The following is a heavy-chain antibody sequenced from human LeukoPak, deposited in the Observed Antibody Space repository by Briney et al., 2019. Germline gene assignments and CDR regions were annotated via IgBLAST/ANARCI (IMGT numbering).Heavy chain of an antibody. CDR1: GGSFSGYY. CDR2: INHSGST. J-gene: IGHJ6*02. CDR3: ARGRQYYYGPSARMDV. V-gene: IGHV4-34*01. D-gene: IGHD3-10*01. Sequence: SETLSLTCAVYGGSFSGYYWSWIRQPPGKGLEWIGEINHSGSTNYNPSLKSRVTISVDTSKNQFSLKLSSVTAADTAVYYCARGRQYYYGPSARMDVWGQGTTVTVSS.